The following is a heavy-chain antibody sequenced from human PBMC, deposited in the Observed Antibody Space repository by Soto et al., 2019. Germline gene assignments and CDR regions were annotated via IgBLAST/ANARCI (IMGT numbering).Heavy chain of an antibody. Sequence: QVQLVQSGAEVKKPGASVKVSRKASGYTFTSYGISWVRQAPGQGLEWMGWISAYNGNTNYAQKLQGRVTMTTDTSTSTAAMELRRLRSDDTAVYYCARDVGGRDGYVYGMDVWGQGTTVTVSS. D-gene: IGHD2-21*01. J-gene: IGHJ6*02. V-gene: IGHV1-18*01. CDR2: ISAYNGNT. CDR1: GYTFTSYG. CDR3: ARDVGGRDGYVYGMDV.